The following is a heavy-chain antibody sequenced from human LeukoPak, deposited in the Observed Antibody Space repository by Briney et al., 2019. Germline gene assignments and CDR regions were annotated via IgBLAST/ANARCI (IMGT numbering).Heavy chain of an antibody. V-gene: IGHV3-23*01. CDR3: ARGGIVGSALEEY. CDR1: GFTFSSYA. J-gene: IGHJ4*02. Sequence: GGSLRLSCAASGFTFSSYAMSWVRQAPGKGLEWVSAISGSGHNTYYADSVKGRLTISRDNAKNSLYLQMNSLRAVDTAVYYCARGGIVGSALEEYWGQGTLVTVSS. CDR2: ISGSGHNT. D-gene: IGHD2/OR15-2a*01.